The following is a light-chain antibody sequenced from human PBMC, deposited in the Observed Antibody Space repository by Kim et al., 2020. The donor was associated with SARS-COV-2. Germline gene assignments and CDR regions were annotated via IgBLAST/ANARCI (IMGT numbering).Light chain of an antibody. CDR1: QSLLYSANNKNY. Sequence: DIVMTQSPDSLAVSLGERATINCKSSQSLLYSANNKNYLAWYQQKPGQAPKLLIYWASTRESGVPDRFSGSGSGTDFTLTISSLQAEDVAVYYCQQNYPSLTWTFGQGTKVDIK. J-gene: IGKJ1*01. CDR3: QQNYPSLTWT. V-gene: IGKV4-1*01. CDR2: WAS.